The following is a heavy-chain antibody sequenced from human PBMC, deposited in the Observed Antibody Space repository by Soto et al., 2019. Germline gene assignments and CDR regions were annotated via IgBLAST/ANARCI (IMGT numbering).Heavy chain of an antibody. D-gene: IGHD2-21*02. CDR3: ASTLLTYYFDY. J-gene: IGHJ4*02. V-gene: IGHV4-30-4*01. Sequence: SETLSLTCSVSGGSISNGDYYWSWIRQPPGKGLEWIGFIHYTGSPHYNPSLKSRVSMSVDTSKSQFSLRLSSVTAADRAVYYCASTLLTYYFDYWGQGTLVTVSS. CDR1: GGSISNGDYY. CDR2: IHYTGSP.